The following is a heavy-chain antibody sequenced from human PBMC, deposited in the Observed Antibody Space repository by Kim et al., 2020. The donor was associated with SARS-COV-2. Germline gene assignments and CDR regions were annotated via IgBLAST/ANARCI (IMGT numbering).Heavy chain of an antibody. V-gene: IGHV3-21*01. J-gene: IGHJ5*02. CDR3: ARDVFCSSSNCFRGWFDP. CDR1: GFTFSSNN. Sequence: GGSLRLSCAASGFTFSSNNMNWVRQAPGKGLEWVSSISSTSTYIYYAASVKGRFTISRANAKNSLYLQMDSPRDEDTAVYYCARDVFCSSSNCFRGWFDPWGQGTLVTVSS. CDR2: ISSTSTYI. D-gene: IGHD2-2*01.